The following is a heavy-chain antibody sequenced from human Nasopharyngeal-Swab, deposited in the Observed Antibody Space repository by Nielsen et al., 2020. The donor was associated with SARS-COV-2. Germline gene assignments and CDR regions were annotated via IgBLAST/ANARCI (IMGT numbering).Heavy chain of an antibody. CDR1: GYTFTVYY. CDR2: INPNSGGT. Sequence: ASVKVSCKASGYTFTVYYVHWVRQAPGQGLEWMGRINPNSGGTDYAQKFQGRVTMTRDTSISTAYMELSRLRSDDTALYYCAKDTGFNGMDVWGQGTTVTVSS. CDR3: AKDTGFNGMDV. J-gene: IGHJ6*02. D-gene: IGHD2-8*02. V-gene: IGHV1-2*06.